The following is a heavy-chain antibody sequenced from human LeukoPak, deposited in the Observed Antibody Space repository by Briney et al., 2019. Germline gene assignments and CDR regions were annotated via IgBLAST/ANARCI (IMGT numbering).Heavy chain of an antibody. J-gene: IGHJ3*02. D-gene: IGHD6-19*01. CDR2: IIPIFGTA. CDR1: GGTFSSYA. V-gene: IGHV1-69*05. CDR3: ASSIAVAGLEAFDI. Sequence: SVKVSCKASGGTFSSYAISWVRQAPGQGLEWMGRIIPIFGTANYAHQFQGRVTITTDESTSTAYMELSSLRSEDTAVYYCASSIAVAGLEAFDIWGQGTMVTVSS.